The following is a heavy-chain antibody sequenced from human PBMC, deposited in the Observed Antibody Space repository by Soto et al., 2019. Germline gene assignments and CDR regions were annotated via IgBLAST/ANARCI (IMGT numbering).Heavy chain of an antibody. CDR1: GYTFTGYY. D-gene: IGHD6-13*01. CDR2: INPNSGGT. V-gene: IGHV1-2*04. CDR3: ARSVELGEQQIYGMDV. J-gene: IGHJ6*02. Sequence: ASVKVSCKASGYTFTGYYMHWVRQAPGQGLEWMGWINPNSGGTNYAQKFQGWVTMTRDTSISTAYMELSRLRSDDTALYYCARSVELGEQQIYGMDVWGQGTTVTVSS.